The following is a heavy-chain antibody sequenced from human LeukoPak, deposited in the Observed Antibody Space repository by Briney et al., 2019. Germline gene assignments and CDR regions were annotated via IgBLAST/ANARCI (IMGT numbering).Heavy chain of an antibody. CDR2: INHSGST. V-gene: IGHV4-34*01. CDR1: GGSFSGYY. CDR3: ARRVLLWFGPDY. J-gene: IGHJ4*02. Sequence: PSETLSLTCAVYGGSFSGYYWSWIRQPPGKGVEWIGEINHSGSTNYNPSLKSRVTISVDTSKNQFSLKLSSVTAADTAVYYCARRVLLWFGPDYWGQGTLVTVSS. D-gene: IGHD3-10*01.